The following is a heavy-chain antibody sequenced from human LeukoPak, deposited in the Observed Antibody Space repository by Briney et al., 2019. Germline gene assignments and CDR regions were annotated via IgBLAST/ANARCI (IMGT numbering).Heavy chain of an antibody. V-gene: IGHV3-23*01. CDR3: ARGGGYCSGGSCYDERVFDY. CDR1: GFTFSSYA. Sequence: GGSLRLSCAASGFTFSSYAMSWVRQAPGKGLEWVSAISGSGGSTYYADSVKGRFTISRDNSKNTLYLQMNSLRAEDTAVYYCARGGGYCSGGSCYDERVFDYWGQGTLVTVSS. CDR2: ISGSGGST. D-gene: IGHD2-15*01. J-gene: IGHJ4*02.